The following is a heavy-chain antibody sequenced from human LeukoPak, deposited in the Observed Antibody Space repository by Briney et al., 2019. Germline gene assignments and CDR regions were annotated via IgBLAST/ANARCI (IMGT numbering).Heavy chain of an antibody. CDR3: ARDFFHSSGYGDFDY. V-gene: IGHV3-30*03. Sequence: GGSLRLSCAASGFTFSSYSMNWVRQAPGMGLEWVAVTSYDGSNRYYADSVKGRFTISRDNSRDTLYLQMISLRAEDTAIYYCARDFFHSSGYGDFDYWGQGTLVTVSS. CDR1: GFTFSSYS. D-gene: IGHD3-22*01. J-gene: IGHJ4*02. CDR2: TSYDGSNR.